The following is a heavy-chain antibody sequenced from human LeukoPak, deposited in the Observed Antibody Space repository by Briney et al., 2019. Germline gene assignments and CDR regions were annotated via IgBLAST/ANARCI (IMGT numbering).Heavy chain of an antibody. CDR2: ISYDGSNK. D-gene: IGHD3-3*01. V-gene: IGHV3-30-3*01. CDR3: ARDFGA. J-gene: IGHJ5*02. CDR1: GFTFSSYA. Sequence: PGRSLRLYCAASGFTFSSYAMHWVRQAPGKGLEWVAVISYDGSNKYYADSVKGRFTISRDNSKNTLYLQMNSLRAEDTAVYYCARDFGAWGQGTLVTVSS.